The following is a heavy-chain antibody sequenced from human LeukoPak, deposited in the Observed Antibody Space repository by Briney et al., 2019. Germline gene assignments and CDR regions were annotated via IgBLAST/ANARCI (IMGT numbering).Heavy chain of an antibody. D-gene: IGHD3-3*01. CDR2: ISGSGGST. CDR3: AKGRVPNDFWSGYY. V-gene: IGHV3-23*01. CDR1: GFTFSDYA. Sequence: PGGSLRLSCAASGFTFSDYAMSWVRQAPEKGLEWVSAISGSGGSTYYADSVKGRFTISRDNSKNTLYLQMNSLRAEDTAVYYCAKGRVPNDFWSGYYWGQGTLVTVSS. J-gene: IGHJ4*02.